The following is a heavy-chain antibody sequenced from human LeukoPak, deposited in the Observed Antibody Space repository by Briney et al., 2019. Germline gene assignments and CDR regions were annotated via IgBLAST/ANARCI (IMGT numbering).Heavy chain of an antibody. D-gene: IGHD1-26*01. Sequence: GGSLRLSCAASGFTFSSYAMSWVRQAPGKGLEWVSAISGSGGSTYYADSVKGRFTISRDNAKNSLYLQMNSLRAEDTAVYYCARDPTTLATYFDYWGQGTLVTVSS. J-gene: IGHJ4*02. V-gene: IGHV3-23*01. CDR3: ARDPTTLATYFDY. CDR1: GFTFSSYA. CDR2: ISGSGGST.